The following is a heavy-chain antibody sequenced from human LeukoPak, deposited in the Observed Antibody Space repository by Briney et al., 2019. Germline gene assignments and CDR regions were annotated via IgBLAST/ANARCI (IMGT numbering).Heavy chain of an antibody. V-gene: IGHV4-59*01. CDR2: IYYSGST. Sequence: SETLSLTCTVSGGSISSYYWSWIRQPPGKGLEWIGYIYYSGSTNYNPSLKSRVTISVDTSKNQFSLKLSSAPAADAAVYFCASYYYDSCGFGYWGQGTLVTVSS. J-gene: IGHJ4*02. CDR1: GGSISSYY. CDR3: ASYYYDSCGFGY. D-gene: IGHD3-22*01.